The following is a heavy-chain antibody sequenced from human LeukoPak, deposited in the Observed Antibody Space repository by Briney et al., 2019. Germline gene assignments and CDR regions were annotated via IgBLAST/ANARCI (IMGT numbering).Heavy chain of an antibody. CDR2: IAAGGTT. CDR1: GFTVSSHY. Sequence: GGPLRLSCAASGFTVSSHYMSWVRQAPGKALEWVSVIAAGGTTDYADSVKGRFTISRDHSKNTLYLQMNSLRAEDTAVYYCARDLSAYSSGWYGENYWGQGTLVTVSS. J-gene: IGHJ4*02. V-gene: IGHV3-66*01. CDR3: ARDLSAYSSGWYGENY. D-gene: IGHD6-19*01.